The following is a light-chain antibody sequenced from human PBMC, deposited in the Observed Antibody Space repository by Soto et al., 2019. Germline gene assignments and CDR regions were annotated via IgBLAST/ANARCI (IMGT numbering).Light chain of an antibody. J-gene: IGLJ2*01. Sequence: QSLLTQPASVSGSPGQSITISCTGTSSDVGGYNYVSWYQQHPGKAPKLMIYDVSNRPSGVSNRFSGSKSGNTASLTISGLQAEDEADYYCSSYTSSSTLDVVFGGGTKLTV. CDR3: SSYTSSSTLDVV. CDR2: DVS. CDR1: SSDVGGYNY. V-gene: IGLV2-14*01.